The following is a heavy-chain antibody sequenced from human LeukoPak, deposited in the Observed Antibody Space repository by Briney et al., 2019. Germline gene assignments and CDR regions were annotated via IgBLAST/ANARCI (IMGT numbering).Heavy chain of an antibody. CDR2: ISNDGRNK. V-gene: IGHV3-30*04. D-gene: IGHD3-3*01. CDR1: GFAFSSYA. J-gene: IGHJ4*02. CDR3: ARDPVSVGLRINSGY. Sequence: PGGSLRLSCAASGFAFSSYAMHWVRQAPGKGLEWVALISNDGRNKYHADSVKGRFTISRDNSKNTVYLQMNSLRAEDTAVYYCARDPVSVGLRINSGYWGQGTLVTVSS.